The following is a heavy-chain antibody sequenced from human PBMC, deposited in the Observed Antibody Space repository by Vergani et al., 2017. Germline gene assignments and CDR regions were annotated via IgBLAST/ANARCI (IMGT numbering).Heavy chain of an antibody. D-gene: IGHD1/OR15-1a*01. CDR2: IHYSENT. Sequence: QVQLQESGPGLVKSSETLSLTCSVSFDSIRNLYCNWIRQPPGKGLEWIGSIHYSENTNYNPALKTLVTISVDTSKNQFSLTLTSVTAADTAVYCCASDTHSEQRADRWGQGILVTVTS. CDR3: ASDTHSEQRADR. J-gene: IGHJ5*02. CDR1: FDSIRNLY. V-gene: IGHV4-59*11.